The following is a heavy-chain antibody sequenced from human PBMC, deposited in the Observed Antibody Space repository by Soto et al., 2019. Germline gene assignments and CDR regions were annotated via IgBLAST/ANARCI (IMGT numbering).Heavy chain of an antibody. Sequence: SETLSLTCAVSGASIGSGGWWSWVRQPPGKGLEWIAEIFHDGNTNYSPSLKSRVTISVDKSQNQFSLNVYSVTAADTAVYYCASHEGCTGTDQWGQGTRVTVSS. CDR1: GASIGSGGW. CDR3: ASHEGCTGTDQ. J-gene: IGHJ5*02. CDR2: IFHDGNT. D-gene: IGHD2-8*02. V-gene: IGHV4-4*02.